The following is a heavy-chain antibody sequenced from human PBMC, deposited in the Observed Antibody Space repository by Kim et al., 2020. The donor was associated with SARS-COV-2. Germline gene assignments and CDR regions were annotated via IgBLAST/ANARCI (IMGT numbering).Heavy chain of an antibody. CDR3: ARRGTVLLWFGELFSWFDP. D-gene: IGHD3-10*01. J-gene: IGHJ5*02. Sequence: SETLSLTCTVSGGSISSSSYYWGWIRQPPGKGLEWIGSIYYSGSTYYNPSLKSRVTISVDTSKNQFSLKLSSVTAADTAVYYCARRGTVLLWFGELFSWFDPWGQGTLVTVSS. V-gene: IGHV4-39*01. CDR2: IYYSGST. CDR1: GGSISSSSYY.